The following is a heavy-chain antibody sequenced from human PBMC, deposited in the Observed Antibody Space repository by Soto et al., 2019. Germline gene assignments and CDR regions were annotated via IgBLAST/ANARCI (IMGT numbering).Heavy chain of an antibody. CDR2: ISYDGSNK. Sequence: GGSLRLSCAASGFTFSSYAMHWVRQAPGKGLEWVAVISYDGSNKYYADSVKGRFTISRDNSKNTLYLQMNSLRAEDTAVYYCARDTINTGITGGMDVWGQGTTVTVSS. CDR3: ARDTINTGITGGMDV. J-gene: IGHJ6*02. V-gene: IGHV3-30-3*01. D-gene: IGHD5-12*01. CDR1: GFTFSSYA.